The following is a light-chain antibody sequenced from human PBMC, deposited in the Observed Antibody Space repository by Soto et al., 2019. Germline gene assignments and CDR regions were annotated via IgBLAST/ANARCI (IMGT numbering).Light chain of an antibody. CDR2: DAS. V-gene: IGKV3-11*01. J-gene: IGKJ1*01. CDR3: QQRLNWPPG. Sequence: IFLTQSPDTLSLSPGERATLSCSASQSVTNYIAWYQQRPGQAPRLLIYDASNRATGVPARFSGSGSGTDFTLTLSDLEPADFGLYYCQQRLNWPPGFGQGTKVEIK. CDR1: QSVTNY.